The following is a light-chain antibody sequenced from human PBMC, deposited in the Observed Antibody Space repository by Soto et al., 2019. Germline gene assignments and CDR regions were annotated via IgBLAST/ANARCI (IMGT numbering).Light chain of an antibody. CDR2: GAS. CDR3: QKYSAAPLS. CDR1: QGIGTS. J-gene: IGKJ4*01. V-gene: IGKV1-27*01. Sequence: DIQMTQSPSSLSASVGDRVTITCRASQGIGTSLVWYQQKPGKAPRLLIHGASTLQSGVPSWFSGSGSGTDFTLIISSLQPEDVAMYYCQKYSAAPLSFGGGTKVEIK.